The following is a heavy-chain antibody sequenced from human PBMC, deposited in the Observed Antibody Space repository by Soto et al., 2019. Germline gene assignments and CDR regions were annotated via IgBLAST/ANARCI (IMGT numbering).Heavy chain of an antibody. J-gene: IGHJ6*03. CDR2: ISGSGGST. CDR1: GFTFSSYA. V-gene: IGHV3-23*01. Sequence: GGSLRLSCAASGFTFSSYAMSWVRQAPGKGLEWVSAISGSGGSTYYADSVKGRFTISRDNSKNTLYLQMNSLRAEDTAVYYCAKAGKPAAPPNYYYYMDVWGKGTTVTVSS. D-gene: IGHD2-2*01. CDR3: AKAGKPAAPPNYYYYMDV.